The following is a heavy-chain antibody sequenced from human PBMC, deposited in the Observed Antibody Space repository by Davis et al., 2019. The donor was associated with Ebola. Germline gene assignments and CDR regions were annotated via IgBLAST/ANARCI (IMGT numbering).Heavy chain of an antibody. CDR2: IYYSGST. CDR3: ARRNYEQKNRPVNYYYYYGMDV. J-gene: IGHJ6*02. CDR1: GGSISSSSYY. Sequence: PSETLSLTCTVSGGSISSSSYYWGWIRQPPGKGLEWIGSIYYSGSTYYNPSLKSRVTISVDTSKNQFSLKLSSVTAADTAVYYCARRNYEQKNRPVNYYYYYGMDVWGQGTTVTVSS. V-gene: IGHV4-39*01. D-gene: IGHD3-3*01.